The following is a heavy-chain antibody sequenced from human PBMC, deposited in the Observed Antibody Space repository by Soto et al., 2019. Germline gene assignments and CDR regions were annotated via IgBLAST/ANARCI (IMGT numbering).Heavy chain of an antibody. Sequence: TSETLSLTCTVSGVSSTSFYWSWLRQSPGKGLEWIGYIFDNGDVKYNPSLMSRLTMSIDMSKNEFSLRLKSVTAADTAMYYCARGWGSKWYYFDSWGEGTLVTVSS. D-gene: IGHD3-16*01. CDR2: IFDNGDV. J-gene: IGHJ4*02. CDR1: GVSSTSFY. CDR3: ARGWGSKWYYFDS. V-gene: IGHV4-59*13.